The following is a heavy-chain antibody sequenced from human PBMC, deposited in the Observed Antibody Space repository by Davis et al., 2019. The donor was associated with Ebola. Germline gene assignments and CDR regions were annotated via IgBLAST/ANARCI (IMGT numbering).Heavy chain of an antibody. CDR2: ISYDGSNK. CDR1: GFTFSSYG. CDR3: ARDVVVIAATYIDY. J-gene: IGHJ4*02. Sequence: PGGSLRLSCAASGFTFSSYGMHWVRQAPGKGLEWVAVISYDGSNKYYADSVKGRFTISRDNSKNTLYLQMNSLRAEDTAVYYCARDVVVIAATYIDYWGQGTLVTISS. D-gene: IGHD2-21*01. V-gene: IGHV3-30*03.